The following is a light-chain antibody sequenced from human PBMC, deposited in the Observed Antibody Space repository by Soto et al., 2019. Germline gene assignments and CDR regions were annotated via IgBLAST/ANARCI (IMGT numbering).Light chain of an antibody. V-gene: IGKV3-15*01. CDR2: GAS. CDR1: QSVSTN. CDR3: QQYHNWPPYT. Sequence: EIVMTQSPATLSVSPGERATLSCRASQSVSTNLAWYQQKPGQAPRLLMYGASTRAIGIPARFSGSGSGTEITLTISSLQSEDFAVYYCQQYHNWPPYTFGQGTKLEIK. J-gene: IGKJ2*01.